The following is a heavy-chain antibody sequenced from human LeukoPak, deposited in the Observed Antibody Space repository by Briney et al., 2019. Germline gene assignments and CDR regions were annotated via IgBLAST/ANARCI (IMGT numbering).Heavy chain of an antibody. CDR2: IIPIFGTA. CDR1: GGTFSSYA. CDR3: ARDRVLYGDYHQYFDY. J-gene: IGHJ4*02. Sequence: SVKVSCKASGGTFSSYAISWARQAPGQGLEWMGGIIPIFGTANYAQKFQGRVTITADESTSTAYMELSSLRSEDTAVYYCARDRVLYGDYHQYFDYWGQGTLVTVSS. D-gene: IGHD4-17*01. V-gene: IGHV1-69*13.